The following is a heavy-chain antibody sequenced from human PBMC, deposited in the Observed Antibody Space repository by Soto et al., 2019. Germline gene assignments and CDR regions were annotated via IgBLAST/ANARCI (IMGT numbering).Heavy chain of an antibody. D-gene: IGHD3-16*01. CDR1: GFTFSGSA. V-gene: IGHV3-23*04. CDR3: AKERPGGPWPFDF. Sequence: EVQLADSGGGLVQPGGSLRLSCVAAGFTFSGSAMSWVRQAPGKGLEWVSAVGGTDGRTYYADSVRGRFTISRDNAKNTVWLQMNSLRAEDTAVYYCAKERPGGPWPFDFWCQGTLVTVSS. CDR2: VGGTDGRT. J-gene: IGHJ4*02.